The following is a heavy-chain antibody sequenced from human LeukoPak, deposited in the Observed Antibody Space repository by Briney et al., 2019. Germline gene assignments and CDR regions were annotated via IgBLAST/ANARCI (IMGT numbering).Heavy chain of an antibody. Sequence: SETLSLTCSVSGGSLTSGGYYWSWIRQQPGKGLEWIGYINYRGSPDYNPSLKSRLSISLDTSRNQFSLKLTSVTAADTAVYYCARDVPKRAPYGVDVWGQGTTVTVSS. CDR2: INYRGSP. D-gene: IGHD2-2*01. V-gene: IGHV4-31*03. J-gene: IGHJ6*02. CDR1: GGSLTSGGYY. CDR3: ARDVPKRAPYGVDV.